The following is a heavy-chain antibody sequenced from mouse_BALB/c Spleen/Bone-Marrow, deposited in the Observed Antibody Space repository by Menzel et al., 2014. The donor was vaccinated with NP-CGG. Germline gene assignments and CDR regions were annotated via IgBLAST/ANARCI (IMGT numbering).Heavy chain of an antibody. V-gene: IGHV5-6*01. CDR1: GFTFSSXG. CDR3: ARHHPGSRHFDV. CDR2: ISSGGSYT. D-gene: IGHD1-1*01. Sequence: EVQLVESGGDLVKPGGSLKLSCAASGFTFSSXGMSWVRQTPDKRLEWVATISSGGSYTYYPDSVKGRFTISRDNAKNTLYLQMSSLKSEDTAMYYCARHHPGSRHFDVWVAGTTVTVSS. J-gene: IGHJ1*01.